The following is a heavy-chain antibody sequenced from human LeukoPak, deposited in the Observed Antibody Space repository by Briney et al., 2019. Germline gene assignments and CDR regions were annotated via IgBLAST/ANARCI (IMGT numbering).Heavy chain of an antibody. D-gene: IGHD5-18*01. CDR1: GFTFSSYA. Sequence: GGSLRLYCAASGFTFSSYAMSWLPQAPGKGLEWVSAISGSGGSTYYADSVKGRFTISRDNSKNTLYLQMNSLRAEDTAVYYCAKMSPSYGTWYWGQGTLVTVSS. J-gene: IGHJ4*02. V-gene: IGHV3-23*01. CDR3: AKMSPSYGTWY. CDR2: ISGSGGST.